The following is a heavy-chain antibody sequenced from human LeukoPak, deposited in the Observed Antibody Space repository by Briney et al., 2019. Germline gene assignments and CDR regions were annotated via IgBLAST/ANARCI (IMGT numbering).Heavy chain of an antibody. D-gene: IGHD3-10*01. V-gene: IGHV4-59*08. J-gene: IGHJ3*02. CDR1: GGSISSYY. Sequence: PSETLSLTCTVSGGSISSYYWSWIRQPPGKGLEWIGYIYYSGSTNYNPSLKSRVTISVDTSKNQFSLKLSSVTAADTAVYYCASSPAYGSGSDNAFDIWGQGTMVTVSS. CDR3: ASSPAYGSGSDNAFDI. CDR2: IYYSGST.